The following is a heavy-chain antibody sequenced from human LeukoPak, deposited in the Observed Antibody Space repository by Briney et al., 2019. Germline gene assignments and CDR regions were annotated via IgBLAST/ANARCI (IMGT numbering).Heavy chain of an antibody. CDR3: ARGYCSGGSCYEHYYYYMDV. D-gene: IGHD2-15*01. Sequence: GRSLRLSCAASGFTFSSYAMHWVRQAPGKGLEWVAVISYDGSNKYYADSVKGRFTISRDNSKNTLYLQMNSLRAEDTAVYYCARGYCSGGSCYEHYYYYMDVWGKGTTVTVPS. CDR1: GFTFSSYA. V-gene: IGHV3-30*01. CDR2: ISYDGSNK. J-gene: IGHJ6*03.